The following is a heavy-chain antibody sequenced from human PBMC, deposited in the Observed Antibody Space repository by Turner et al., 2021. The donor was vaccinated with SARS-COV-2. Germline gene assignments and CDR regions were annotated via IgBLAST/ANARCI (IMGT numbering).Heavy chain of an antibody. J-gene: IGHJ2*01. Sequence: EVQLVESGGGLVQSGGSLRLSCAASGCTFRSYEMNWVRQAPGQGLEWVSYISSNGSTIYYADSVKGRFTISRDNAKNSLYLQMNSLRDEDTAVYYCARDQYYDSSGYYFFRASYFDLWGRGTLVTVSS. CDR1: GCTFRSYE. CDR3: ARDQYYDSSGYYFFRASYFDL. D-gene: IGHD3-22*01. CDR2: ISSNGSTI. V-gene: IGHV3-48*03.